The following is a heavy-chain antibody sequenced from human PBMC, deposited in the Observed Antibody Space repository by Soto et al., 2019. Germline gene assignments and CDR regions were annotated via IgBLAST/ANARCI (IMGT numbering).Heavy chain of an antibody. Sequence: QVQLQESGPGLVKPSQTLSLTCTVSGGSISSGGYYWSWIRQHPGKGLEWIGYIYYSGSTYYNPSLKSRVTISVDTSKNQFPLKLNSVTAADTAVYYCARDQRSWYNWFDPWGQGTLVTVSS. D-gene: IGHD6-13*01. V-gene: IGHV4-31*03. CDR1: GGSISSGGYY. CDR3: ARDQRSWYNWFDP. CDR2: IYYSGST. J-gene: IGHJ5*02.